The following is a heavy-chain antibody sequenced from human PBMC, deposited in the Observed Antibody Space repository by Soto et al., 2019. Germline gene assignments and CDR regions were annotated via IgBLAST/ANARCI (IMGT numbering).Heavy chain of an antibody. Sequence: PGGSLRLSCAASGFTFSSYGMHWVRQAPGKGLEWVAVMSYDGSNKYYADSVKDRFTVFRDNSKNTLYLEMNSLRAEDTAVYYCAKGTGWELLHEYFQHWGQGTLVTVSS. CDR1: GFTFSSYG. CDR2: MSYDGSNK. J-gene: IGHJ1*01. V-gene: IGHV3-30*18. CDR3: AKGTGWELLHEYFQH. D-gene: IGHD1-26*01.